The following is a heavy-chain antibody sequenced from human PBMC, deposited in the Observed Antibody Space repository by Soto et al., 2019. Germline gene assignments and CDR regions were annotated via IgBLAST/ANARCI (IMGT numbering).Heavy chain of an antibody. Sequence: GGFLRLSCAVSGFTFDDYAMHWVRQAPGKCREWVSAISWNSGSIGYADSVKARFTISRDKAKNTLYLQKNTLRAEDTAVYYCAKSHYDFWSGYYKKDYYFDYWGQGTLVTVS. D-gene: IGHD3-3*01. V-gene: IGHV3-9*01. J-gene: IGHJ4*02. CDR1: GFTFDDYA. CDR3: AKSHYDFWSGYYKKDYYFDY. CDR2: ISWNSGSI.